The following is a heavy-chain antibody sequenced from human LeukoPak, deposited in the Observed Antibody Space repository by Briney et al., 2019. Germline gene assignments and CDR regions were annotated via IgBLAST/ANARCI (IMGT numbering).Heavy chain of an antibody. Sequence: ASVKVSCKASGYTFTSYDINWVRPATGQGLEWMGWMNPNSGNTGYAQKFQGRVTMTRNTSISTAYMELSSLRSEDTAVYYCAREMGLSNESSGFYAWGQGTLVTVSS. CDR1: GYTFTSYD. D-gene: IGHD3-22*01. CDR2: MNPNSGNT. V-gene: IGHV1-8*01. CDR3: AREMGLSNESSGFYA. J-gene: IGHJ5*02.